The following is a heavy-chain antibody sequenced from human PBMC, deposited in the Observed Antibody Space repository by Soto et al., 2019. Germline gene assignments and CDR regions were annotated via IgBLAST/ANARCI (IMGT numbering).Heavy chain of an antibody. CDR1: GGSISSSNW. Sequence: PSETLSLTCAVSGGSISSSNWWSWVRQPPGKGLEWIGEIYHSGSTSYNPSLKSRVTISVDKSKNQFSLKLSSVTAADTAVYYCARCYGSGSSYYYYYGMDVWGQGTTVTVSS. D-gene: IGHD3-10*01. CDR3: ARCYGSGSSYYYYYGMDV. J-gene: IGHJ6*02. CDR2: IYHSGST. V-gene: IGHV4-4*02.